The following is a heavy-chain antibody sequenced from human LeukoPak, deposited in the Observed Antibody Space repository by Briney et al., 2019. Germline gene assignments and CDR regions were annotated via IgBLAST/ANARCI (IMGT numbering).Heavy chain of an antibody. CDR2: IKSKTDGGTT. V-gene: IGHV3-15*01. CDR1: GFTFSNAW. CDR3: NVRGYFDWSENPCYFDY. D-gene: IGHD3-9*01. J-gene: IGHJ4*02. Sequence: PGGSLRLSCAASGFTFSNAWMSWVRQAPGKGLEWVGRIKSKTDGGTTDYAAPVKGRFTISRDDSKNTLYLQMNSLKTEDTAVYYCNVRGYFDWSENPCYFDYWGQGTLVTVSS.